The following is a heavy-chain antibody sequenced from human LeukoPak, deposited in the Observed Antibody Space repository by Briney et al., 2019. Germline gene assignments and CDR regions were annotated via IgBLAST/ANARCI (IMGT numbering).Heavy chain of an antibody. J-gene: IGHJ4*02. V-gene: IGHV4-34*01. D-gene: IGHD3-22*01. CDR2: INHSGST. CDR3: ASSSTDYYDSSGYYSLDY. Sequence: PSETLSLTCAVYGGSFSGYYWSWIRQPPGKGLEWIGEINHSGSTNYNPSLKSRVTISVDTSKNQFSLKLSSVTAADTAVYYCASSSTDYYDSSGYYSLDYWGQGTLVTVSS. CDR1: GGSFSGYY.